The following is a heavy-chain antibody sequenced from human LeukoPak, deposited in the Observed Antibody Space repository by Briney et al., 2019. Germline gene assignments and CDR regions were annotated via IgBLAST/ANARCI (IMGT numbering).Heavy chain of an antibody. Sequence: GGSLRLSCAVSGFTFSNYWMSWVRQAPGKGLEWVSYISSSGSTIYYADSVKGRFTISRDNAKNSLYLQMNSLRAEDTAVYYCARDPVGAAEFDYWGQGTLVTVSS. CDR3: ARDPVGAAEFDY. V-gene: IGHV3-11*01. CDR1: GFTFSNYW. J-gene: IGHJ4*02. CDR2: ISSSGSTI. D-gene: IGHD1-26*01.